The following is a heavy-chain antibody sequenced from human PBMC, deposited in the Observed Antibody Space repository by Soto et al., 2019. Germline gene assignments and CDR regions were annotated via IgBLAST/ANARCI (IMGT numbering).Heavy chain of an antibody. D-gene: IGHD6-19*01. Sequence: SETLSLTCTVSGGSLSNNYWTWIRQPPGQGLEWIAYIYYSGTTSYNPSLKSRFTMSLDTSKNQFSLKVRSVTAADTAVYYCARLVAVAGTSDWFDPWGQGTLVTVSS. V-gene: IGHV4-59*01. J-gene: IGHJ5*02. CDR3: ARLVAVAGTSDWFDP. CDR2: IYYSGTT. CDR1: GGSLSNNY.